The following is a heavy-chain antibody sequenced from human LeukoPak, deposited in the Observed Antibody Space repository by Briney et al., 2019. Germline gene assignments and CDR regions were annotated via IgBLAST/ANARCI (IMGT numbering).Heavy chain of an antibody. CDR1: GDSISSSSYY. J-gene: IGHJ5*02. CDR3: ARHSRSAVGPGGSGNWFDP. D-gene: IGHD3-16*01. V-gene: IGHV4-39*01. CDR2: IYYSGNT. Sequence: KASETLSLTCTVSGDSISSSSYYWGWIRQAPDKGLEWIGSIYYSGNTYYNPSLKSRVTISVDTSKNQFSLKLNSVTAADTAVYYCARHSRSAVGPGGSGNWFDPWGQGTLVTVSS.